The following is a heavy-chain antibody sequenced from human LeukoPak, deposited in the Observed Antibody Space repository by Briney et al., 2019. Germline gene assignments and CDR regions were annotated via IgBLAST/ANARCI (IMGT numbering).Heavy chain of an antibody. CDR1: GGTFSRCA. V-gene: IGHV1-69*13. CDR2: IIPIFGKS. Sequence: GASVKVSCKASGGTFSRCAISWVRQAPGQGLEWMGGIIPIFGKSNYAQKFQGRVTITADESTSTAYMGLSSLRSEDTAVYYCATGWLAETTVVTPYNYWGQGTLVTVSS. CDR3: ATGWLAETTVVTPYNY. J-gene: IGHJ4*02. D-gene: IGHD4-23*01.